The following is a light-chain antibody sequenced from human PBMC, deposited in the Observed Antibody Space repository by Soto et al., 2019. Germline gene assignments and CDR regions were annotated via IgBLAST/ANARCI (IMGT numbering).Light chain of an antibody. Sequence: IVLTQSPGTLSLSHGERATLSCRASQSVSSSSLAWYQQKRGQAPRLLIHDASSRATGIPDRFSGSGSGTDFTLTISRLEPEDFAVYYCQQYGGSPRTFGQGTKVDIK. CDR2: DAS. V-gene: IGKV3-20*01. CDR1: QSVSSSS. J-gene: IGKJ1*01. CDR3: QQYGGSPRT.